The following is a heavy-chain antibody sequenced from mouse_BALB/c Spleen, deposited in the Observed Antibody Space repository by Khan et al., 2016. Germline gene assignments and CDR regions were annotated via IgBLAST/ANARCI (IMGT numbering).Heavy chain of an antibody. CDR3: ARRGPIDYYGSSYGY. Sequence: EVQLQESGAELVKPGASVKLSCTASGFNIKDTYMHWVKQRPEQGLEWIGRNDPANGNSKYDPKFQGKATIIVDKSSNTAYLQLSSLTSEDTAVYYCARRGPIDYYGSSYGYWGQGTTLTVSS. J-gene: IGHJ2*01. CDR1: GFNIKDTY. CDR2: NDPANGNS. V-gene: IGHV14-3*02. D-gene: IGHD1-1*01.